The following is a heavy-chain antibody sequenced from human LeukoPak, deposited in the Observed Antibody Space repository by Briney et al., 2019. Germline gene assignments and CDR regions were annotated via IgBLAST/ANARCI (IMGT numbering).Heavy chain of an antibody. Sequence: GGSLRLSCAASGFTFDDYGMSWVRQAPGKGLEWVSGINWNGGSTGYADSVKGRFTISRDNAKNSLDLQMNSLRAGDTALYYCARDEDEFWRGPFFDYWGQGTMVTVSS. D-gene: IGHD3-3*01. CDR1: GFTFDDYG. V-gene: IGHV3-20*04. CDR3: ARDEDEFWRGPFFDY. CDR2: INWNGGST. J-gene: IGHJ4*02.